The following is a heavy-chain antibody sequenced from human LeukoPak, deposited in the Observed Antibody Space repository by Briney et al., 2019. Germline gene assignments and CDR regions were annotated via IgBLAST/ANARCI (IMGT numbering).Heavy chain of an antibody. CDR1: RFTFSSYG. CDR3: AKERDTAMVTIDY. CDR2: IRYDGSNK. D-gene: IGHD5-18*01. Sequence: GGTLRLSRASSRFTFSSYGMHWVRQAPAKGLEWVAFIRYDGSNKYYADSVKGRFTISRDNSKNTLYLQMNSLRAEDTAVYYCAKERDTAMVTIDYWGQGALVTVSS. J-gene: IGHJ4*02. V-gene: IGHV3-30*02.